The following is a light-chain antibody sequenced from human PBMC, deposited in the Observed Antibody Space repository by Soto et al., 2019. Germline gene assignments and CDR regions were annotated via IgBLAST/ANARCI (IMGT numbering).Light chain of an antibody. V-gene: IGKV3-11*01. J-gene: IGKJ4*02. CDR1: QSVSTS. CDR2: DVS. Sequence: EIVLTQSPATLSLSPEERATLSCRASQSVSTSLAWYQLRPGQAPRLLIYDVSTRATGIPARFSGSGSGTDFTLTISRLEPEDFAVYSCQQRRNWPPTFGGGTKVEIK. CDR3: QQRRNWPPT.